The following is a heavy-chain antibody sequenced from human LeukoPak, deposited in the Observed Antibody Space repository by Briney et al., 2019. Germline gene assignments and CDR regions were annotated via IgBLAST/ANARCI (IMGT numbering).Heavy chain of an antibody. CDR2: ITWNSGNI. J-gene: IGHJ4*02. CDR3: AKSRDSNTWYYFDY. Sequence: PGRSLRLSCAASGFTFDDYAMHWVRQAPGKGLEWVSGITWNSGNIAYADSVKGRFTISRDSAKNSLYLQMNSLRAEDAALYYCAKSRDSNTWYYFDYWGQGTLVTVSS. CDR1: GFTFDDYA. D-gene: IGHD3-22*01. V-gene: IGHV3-9*01.